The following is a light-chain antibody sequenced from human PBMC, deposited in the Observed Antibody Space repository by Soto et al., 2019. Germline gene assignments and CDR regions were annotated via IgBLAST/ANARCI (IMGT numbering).Light chain of an antibody. CDR2: EVS. CDR1: GRDVGAYNL. V-gene: IGLV2-23*02. J-gene: IGLJ1*01. Sequence: QSVLTQPASLSGSPGQAITLSCAGTGRDVGAYNLFSWYQQHPGKAPKLIICEVSPRPSGISNRFSGPKSGDTASLTISGLQAEAEADYFCCSYAGTVAYVFGTGTKVTLL. CDR3: CSYAGTVAYV.